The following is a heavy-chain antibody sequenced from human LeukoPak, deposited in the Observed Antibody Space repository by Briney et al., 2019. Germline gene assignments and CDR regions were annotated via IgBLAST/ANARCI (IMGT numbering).Heavy chain of an antibody. D-gene: IGHD3-22*01. J-gene: IGHJ4*02. CDR3: GMRDTSDYYVF. Sequence: GGSLRLSCTGSGFTFRTYAFSWVRQAPGKGLEWVSATGSNGVTYYADSVKGRFTISRDKSKNALYLQMNGLRADDTAVYYWGMRDTSDYYVFWGQGTLVTVSS. V-gene: IGHV3-23*01. CDR2: TGSNGVT. CDR1: GFTFRTYA.